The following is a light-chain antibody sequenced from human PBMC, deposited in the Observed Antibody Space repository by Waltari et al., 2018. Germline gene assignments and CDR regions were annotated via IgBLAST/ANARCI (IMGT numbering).Light chain of an antibody. V-gene: IGKV3-20*01. J-gene: IGKJ4*01. CDR2: DAT. CDR1: QTVDRNF. CDR3: QQCSSPPLT. Sequence: EIVLTQSPATLSWSPGERATLSCRASQTVDRNFVAWYQHKRGQPPRLLIYDATSRATGIPDRFTGSGSGTDFTLTISRLEPEDFAVYYCQQCSSPPLTFGGGTRVEIK.